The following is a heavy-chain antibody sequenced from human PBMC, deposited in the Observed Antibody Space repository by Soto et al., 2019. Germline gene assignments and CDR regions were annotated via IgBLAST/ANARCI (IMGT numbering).Heavy chain of an antibody. J-gene: IGHJ6*02. V-gene: IGHV1-18*01. CDR2: ISAYNGNT. D-gene: IGHD5-12*01. CDR3: AREYSGYPTVGYYGMDV. Sequence: ASVKVSCKASGYTFTSYGISWVRQAPGQGLEWMGWISAYNGNTNYAQKLQGRVTITADESTSTAYMELSSLRSEDTAVYYCAREYSGYPTVGYYGMDVWGQGTTVTVSS. CDR1: GYTFTSYG.